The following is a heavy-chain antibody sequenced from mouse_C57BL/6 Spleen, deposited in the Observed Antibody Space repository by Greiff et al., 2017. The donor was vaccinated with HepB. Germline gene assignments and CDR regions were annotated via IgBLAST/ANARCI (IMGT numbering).Heavy chain of an antibody. D-gene: IGHD2-1*01. Sequence: VQLKQSGPELVKPGASVKMSCKASGYTFTDYNMHWVKQSHGKSLEWIGYINPNNGGTSYNQKFKGKATLTVNKSSSTAYMELRSLTSEDSAVYYCARPYGTYYYAMDYWGQGTSVTVSS. V-gene: IGHV1-22*01. CDR1: GYTFTDYN. CDR3: ARPYGTYYYAMDY. CDR2: INPNNGGT. J-gene: IGHJ4*01.